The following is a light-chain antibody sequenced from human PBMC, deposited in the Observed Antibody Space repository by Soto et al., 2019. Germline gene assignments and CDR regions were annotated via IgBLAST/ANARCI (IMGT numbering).Light chain of an antibody. CDR3: LQDYNSPRT. CDR2: AAS. Sequence: AIQMTQSPSSQSASVGDRVTITCRASQGIRNELGWYQQRPGKSPNLLIYAASTLERVVPSRFSASGSGTDFTLTISSLRPEDFATYYCLQDYNSPRTFGKGTKVEIK. J-gene: IGKJ1*01. CDR1: QGIRNE. V-gene: IGKV1-6*01.